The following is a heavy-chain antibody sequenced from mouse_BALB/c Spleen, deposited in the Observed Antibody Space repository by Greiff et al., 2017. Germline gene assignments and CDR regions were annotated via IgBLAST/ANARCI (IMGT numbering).Heavy chain of an antibody. V-gene: IGHV5-6-4*01. CDR2: ISSGGSYT. D-gene: IGHD2-10*02. CDR1: GFTFSSYT. CDR3: TRDQGGYGHMDY. J-gene: IGHJ4*01. Sequence: EVQVVESGGGLVKPGGSLKLSCAASGFTFSSYTMSWVRQTPEKRLEWVATISSGGSYTYYPDSVKGRFTISRDNAKNTLYLQMSSLKSEDTAMYYCTRDQGGYGHMDYWGQGTSVTVSS.